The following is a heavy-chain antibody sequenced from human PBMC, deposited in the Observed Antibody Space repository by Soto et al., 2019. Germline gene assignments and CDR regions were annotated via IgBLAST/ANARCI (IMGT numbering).Heavy chain of an antibody. CDR1: GFNFSSYG. J-gene: IGHJ4*02. CDR3: ARAGLLLDY. Sequence: QVQLVESGGGVVQPGRSLRLSCAASGFNFSSYGMHWVRQAPGKGLEWVAVIWYDESNKYYADSVKGRFTISRDISKNTLYLPVNSLRADDTAVYYCARAGLLLDYWGQGTLVTVSS. D-gene: IGHD1-26*01. V-gene: IGHV3-33*01. CDR2: IWYDESNK.